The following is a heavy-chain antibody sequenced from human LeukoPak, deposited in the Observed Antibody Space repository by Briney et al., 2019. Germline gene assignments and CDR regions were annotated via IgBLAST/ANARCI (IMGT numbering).Heavy chain of an antibody. CDR3: TRGPPSRGFTYGPPRDGIDV. Sequence: SETLSLTCAVYGGSFSDYYWSWIRQPPGKGLEWIGELSLSGSTNYNPSLKSRVTISADTSKNQLSLKVNSEIAADTAVYYCTRGPPSRGFTYGPPRDGIDVWAKGTTVIVSS. J-gene: IGHJ6*04. V-gene: IGHV4-34*01. CDR2: LSLSGST. D-gene: IGHD5-18*01. CDR1: GGSFSDYY.